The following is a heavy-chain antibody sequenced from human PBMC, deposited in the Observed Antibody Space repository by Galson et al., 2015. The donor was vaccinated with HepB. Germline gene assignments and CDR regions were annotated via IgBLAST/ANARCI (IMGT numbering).Heavy chain of an antibody. D-gene: IGHD6-13*01. CDR2: ISGSGGST. CDR3: AKNSGSNWFVPYHFDS. Sequence: SLRLSCAASGFTFNNYVMNWVRQSPGEGLEWVASISGSGGSTYYGGSVKGRFTISRDNSRNTVFLHMNRLRAEDTAVYYCAKNSGSNWFVPYHFDSWGQGTLVTVSS. J-gene: IGHJ4*02. CDR1: GFTFNNYV. V-gene: IGHV3-23*01.